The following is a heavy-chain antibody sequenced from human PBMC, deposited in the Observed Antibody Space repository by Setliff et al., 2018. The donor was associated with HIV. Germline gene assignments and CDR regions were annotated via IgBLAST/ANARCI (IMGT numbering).Heavy chain of an antibody. J-gene: IGHJ4*02. V-gene: IGHV3-21*01. Sequence: GGSLRLSCAASGFTFSSYTMKWVRQAPGKGLEWVSSISSSSSYMYYADSVKGRFTISRDNAKNSLYLQMNSLRAEDTAVYYCARDYKDYYGSGSYYGPSYYYDSSGSYFDYWGQGTLVTVSS. CDR1: GFTFSSYT. CDR3: ARDYKDYYGSGSYYGPSYYYDSSGSYFDY. CDR2: ISSSSSYM. D-gene: IGHD3-10*01.